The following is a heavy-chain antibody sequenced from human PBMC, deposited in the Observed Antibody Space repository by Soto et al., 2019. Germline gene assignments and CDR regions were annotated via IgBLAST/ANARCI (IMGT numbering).Heavy chain of an antibody. CDR1: GFTFGSYA. CDR3: AKALRTRLNFFYYMEV. J-gene: IGHJ6*03. V-gene: IGHV3-23*01. CDR2: LGGDGFTT. D-gene: IGHD2-2*01. Sequence: EVQRLESGGNLVEPGWSLRLSCVVSGFTFGSYAMSWVRQAPEKGPEWVAILGGDGFTTYYADSVRGRFTISGDTSKSTLFLPLNSMRGDDTGVYYCAKALRTRLNFFYYMEVWGRGTSVIVSS.